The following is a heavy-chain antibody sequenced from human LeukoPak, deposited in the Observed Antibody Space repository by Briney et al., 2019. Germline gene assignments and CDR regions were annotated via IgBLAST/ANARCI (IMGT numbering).Heavy chain of an antibody. J-gene: IGHJ6*03. CDR2: IYTSGST. D-gene: IGHD3-10*01. V-gene: IGHV4-4*07. Sequence: SETLSLTCTVSGGSISSYYWSWIRQPAGKGLEWIGRIYTSGSTDYNPSLKSRVTMSVDTSKNQFSLKLSSVTAADTAVYYCARLYGSGSNHYYYYMDVWGKGTTVTVSS. CDR1: GGSISSYY. CDR3: ARLYGSGSNHYYYYMDV.